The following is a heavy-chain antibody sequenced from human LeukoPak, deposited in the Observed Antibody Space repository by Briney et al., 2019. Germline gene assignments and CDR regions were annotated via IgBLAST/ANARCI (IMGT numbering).Heavy chain of an antibody. CDR3: ARVINFYYYMDV. Sequence: GGSLRLSCAASGFTFTTYWMGWVRQAPGKGLEWVANIKQDGSEQYYVDSVKGRFTISRDNAKNSLYLQMSSLRAEDTAIYYCARVINFYYYMDVWGKGTTVTISS. V-gene: IGHV3-7*01. CDR1: GFTFTTYW. D-gene: IGHD2/OR15-2a*01. J-gene: IGHJ6*03. CDR2: IKQDGSEQ.